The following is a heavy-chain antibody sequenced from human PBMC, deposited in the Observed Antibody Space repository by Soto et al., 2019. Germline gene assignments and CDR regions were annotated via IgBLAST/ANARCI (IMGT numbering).Heavy chain of an antibody. CDR3: ATDRLTGDSSGYYPLLDY. J-gene: IGHJ4*02. V-gene: IGHV1-24*01. Sequence: GASVKVSCKVSGYTLTELSMHWVRQAPGKGLEWMGGFDPEDGETIYAQKFQGRVTMTEDTSTDTAYMELSSLRSEDTAVYYCATDRLTGDSSGYYPLLDYWGQGTLVTVSS. CDR1: GYTLTELS. CDR2: FDPEDGET. D-gene: IGHD3-22*01.